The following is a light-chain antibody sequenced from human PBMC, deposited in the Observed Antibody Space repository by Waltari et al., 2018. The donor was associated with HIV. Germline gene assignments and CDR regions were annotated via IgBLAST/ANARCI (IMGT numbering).Light chain of an antibody. J-gene: IGLJ1*01. CDR1: TSDIGNYNY. CDR2: EVS. V-gene: IGLV2-14*01. Sequence: QSALTQPASVSGSPGQSLTISCTGTTSDIGNYNYVSWYQHHPGRAPKLIIYEVSNRPSGVSNRFSGSKSGNTASLTVSGLHAEDEGDYYCSSYSSSTSPYVFGTGTKVTVV. CDR3: SSYSSSTSPYV.